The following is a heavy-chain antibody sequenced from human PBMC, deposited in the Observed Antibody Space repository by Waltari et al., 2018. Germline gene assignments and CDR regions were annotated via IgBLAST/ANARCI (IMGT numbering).Heavy chain of an antibody. Sequence: EVQLVESGGGLVQPGGSLRLSCAASGFTFSSYAMSWVRQAPGKGLEWVSAISGSGGSTYDADSGKGRFTITRDHTKNTLYLQRSSLRAEDTAVYYCAKSPYSNHEGYYFDYWGQGTLVTVSS. CDR2: ISGSGGST. D-gene: IGHD4-4*01. V-gene: IGHV3-23*04. CDR3: AKSPYSNHEGYYFDY. J-gene: IGHJ4*02. CDR1: GFTFSSYA.